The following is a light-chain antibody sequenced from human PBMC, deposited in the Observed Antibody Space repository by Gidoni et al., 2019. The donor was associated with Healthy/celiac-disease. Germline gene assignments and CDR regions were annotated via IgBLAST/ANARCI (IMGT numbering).Light chain of an antibody. V-gene: IGKV3-11*01. Sequence: EIVLTQSPATLSLSPGERATLSCRASQSVSSYLAWYQQKPGQAPRLLIYDASNRATGIPARFSGSGSATAFTLTISSLEPEDFAVYYCQQRSNWSFGQGTRLEIK. CDR1: QSVSSY. CDR2: DAS. J-gene: IGKJ5*01. CDR3: QQRSNWS.